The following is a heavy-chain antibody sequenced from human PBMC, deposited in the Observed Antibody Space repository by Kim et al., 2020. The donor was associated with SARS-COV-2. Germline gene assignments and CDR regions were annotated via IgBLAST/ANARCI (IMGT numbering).Heavy chain of an antibody. V-gene: IGHV3-9*01. CDR3: AKALRKTGSYYSLFDS. Sequence: SVKGRLTISRDNVKNTLYLQLNSLKTEDTAVYYCAKALRKTGSYYSLFDSWGQGTLVTVSS. J-gene: IGHJ4*02. D-gene: IGHD2-15*01.